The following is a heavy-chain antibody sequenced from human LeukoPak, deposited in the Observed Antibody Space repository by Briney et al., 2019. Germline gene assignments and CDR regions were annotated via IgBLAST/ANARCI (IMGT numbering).Heavy chain of an antibody. CDR1: GFTFSSYG. V-gene: IGHV3-30*18. CDR3: AEGMDV. CDR2: ISYDGSNK. Sequence: GGSLRLSCAASGFTFSSYGMHWVRQAPGKGLEWVAVISYDGSNKYYADSVKGRFTISRDNSKNTLYLQMNSLRAEDTAVYYCAEGMDVWGQGTTVTVSS. J-gene: IGHJ6*02.